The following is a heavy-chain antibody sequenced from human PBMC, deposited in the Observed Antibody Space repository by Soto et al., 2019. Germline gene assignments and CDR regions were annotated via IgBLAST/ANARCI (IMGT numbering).Heavy chain of an antibody. V-gene: IGHV3-23*01. Sequence: VGSLRLSCAASGFTFSSYAMSWVRQAPGKGLEWVSAISGSGGSTYYADSVKGRFTISRDNSKNTLYLQMNSLRAEDTAVYYCAKDGLEWLLSGSDYYYYYMDVWGKGTTVTVSS. CDR3: AKDGLEWLLSGSDYYYYYMDV. CDR2: ISGSGGST. D-gene: IGHD3-3*01. J-gene: IGHJ6*03. CDR1: GFTFSSYA.